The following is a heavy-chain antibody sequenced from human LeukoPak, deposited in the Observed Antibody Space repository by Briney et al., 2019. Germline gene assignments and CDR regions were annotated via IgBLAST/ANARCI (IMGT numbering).Heavy chain of an antibody. CDR3: AGSGLSRFDY. Sequence: PGGSLRLSCTASGFTFSSYGMSWVRQAPGKGLDWVSAISGSGGSTYYADSVKGRFSISRDKSKNTLYLQMNSLRAEDTAVYYCAGSGLSRFDYWGQGTLVTVSS. D-gene: IGHD2/OR15-2a*01. J-gene: IGHJ4*02. V-gene: IGHV3-23*01. CDR1: GFTFSSYG. CDR2: ISGSGGST.